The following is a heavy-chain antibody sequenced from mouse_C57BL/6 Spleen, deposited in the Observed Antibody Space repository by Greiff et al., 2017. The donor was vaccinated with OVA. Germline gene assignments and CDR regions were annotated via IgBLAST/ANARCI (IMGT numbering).Heavy chain of an antibody. CDR3: ARRGYYGSSPDYYYAMDY. CDR1: GFTFSDYG. CDR2: ISSGSSTI. D-gene: IGHD1-1*01. J-gene: IGHJ4*01. V-gene: IGHV5-17*01. Sequence: EVKLMESGGGLVKPGGSLKLSCAASGFTFSDYGMHWVRQAPEKGLEWVAYISSGSSTIYYADTVKGRFTISRDNAKNTLFLQMTSLRSEDTAMYYCARRGYYGSSPDYYYAMDYWGQGTSVTVSS.